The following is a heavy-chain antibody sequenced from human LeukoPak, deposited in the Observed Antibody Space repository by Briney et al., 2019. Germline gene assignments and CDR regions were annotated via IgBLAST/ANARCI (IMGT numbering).Heavy chain of an antibody. J-gene: IGHJ4*02. CDR2: IKQDGSEK. CDR1: GFTFSSYW. V-gene: IGHV3-7*01. CDR3: ARVGYYDFWSGYY. Sequence: GGSLRLSCAASGFTFSSYWMSWVRQAPGKGLEWVANIKQDGSEKYYVDSVKGRFTISRDNAKNSLYLQMSSLRAEDTAVYYCARVGYYDFWSGYYWGQGTLVTISS. D-gene: IGHD3-3*01.